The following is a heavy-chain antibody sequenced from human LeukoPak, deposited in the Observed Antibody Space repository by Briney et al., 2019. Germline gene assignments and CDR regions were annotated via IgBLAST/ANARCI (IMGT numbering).Heavy chain of an antibody. V-gene: IGHV3-30*18. Sequence: GGSLRLSCAASGFTFSSYGMHWVRQAPGKGLEWVAVISYDGSNKYYADSVKGRFTISRDNSKNTLYLQMNSLRAEDTAVYYCAKDLTTVTTALFDYWGQGTLVTVSS. CDR3: AKDLTTVTTALFDY. CDR2: ISYDGSNK. J-gene: IGHJ4*02. D-gene: IGHD4-17*01. CDR1: GFTFSSYG.